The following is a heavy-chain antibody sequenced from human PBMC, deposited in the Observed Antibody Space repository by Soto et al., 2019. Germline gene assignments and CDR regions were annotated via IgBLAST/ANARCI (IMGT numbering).Heavy chain of an antibody. CDR3: ARAGITIFGVVIWDYYYGMDV. CDR2: ISYDGSNK. Sequence: SGGSLRLSCAASGFTFSSYAMHWVRQAPGKGLEWVAVISYDGSNKYYADSVKGRFTISRDNSKNTLYLQMNSLRAEDTAVYYCARAGITIFGVVIWDYYYGMDVWGQGTTVTVSS. D-gene: IGHD3-3*01. J-gene: IGHJ6*02. V-gene: IGHV3-30-3*01. CDR1: GFTFSSYA.